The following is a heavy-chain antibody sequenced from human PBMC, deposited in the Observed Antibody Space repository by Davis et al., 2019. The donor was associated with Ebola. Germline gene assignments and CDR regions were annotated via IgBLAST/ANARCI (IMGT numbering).Heavy chain of an antibody. CDR2: INHSGST. CDR1: GGSISSSSYY. J-gene: IGHJ4*02. V-gene: IGHV4-39*07. CDR3: ARDLAPILEWFAFDY. D-gene: IGHD3-3*01. Sequence: SETLSLTCTVSGGSISSSSYYWGWIRQPPGKGLEWIGEINHSGSTNYNPSLKSRVTISVDTSKNQFSLKLSSVTAADTAVYYCARDLAPILEWFAFDYWGQGMLVTVSS.